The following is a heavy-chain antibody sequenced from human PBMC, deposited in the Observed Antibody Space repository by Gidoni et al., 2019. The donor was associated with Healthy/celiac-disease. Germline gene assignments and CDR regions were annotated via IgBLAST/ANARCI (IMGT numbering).Heavy chain of an antibody. J-gene: IGHJ4*02. CDR2: ISSSSSYI. V-gene: IGHV3-21*01. CDR1: GFTFSSYS. Sequence: EVQLVESGGGLVKPGGSLRLSCAASGFTFSSYSMNWVRQAPGKGLEWVSSISSSSSYIYYADSVKGRFTISRDNAKNSLYLQMNSLRAEDTAVYYCARDWGIVGATDWSIDYWGQGTLVTVSS. CDR3: ARDWGIVGATDWSIDY. D-gene: IGHD1-26*01.